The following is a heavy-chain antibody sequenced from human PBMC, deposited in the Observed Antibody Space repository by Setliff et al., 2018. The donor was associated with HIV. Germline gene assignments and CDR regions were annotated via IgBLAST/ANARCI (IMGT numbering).Heavy chain of an antibody. J-gene: IGHJ4*02. CDR1: GGSITSHY. Sequence: PSETLSLTCSVSGGSITSHYWTWIRQPPGKGLEWIGVISYTGSTNYNPSLKSRVTISVDTSENQFSLKLSSVTAADTAVYYCARAAIAAAGPGDYWGQGTLVTVSS. CDR3: ARAAIAAAGPGDY. V-gene: IGHV4-59*08. CDR2: ISYTGST. D-gene: IGHD6-13*01.